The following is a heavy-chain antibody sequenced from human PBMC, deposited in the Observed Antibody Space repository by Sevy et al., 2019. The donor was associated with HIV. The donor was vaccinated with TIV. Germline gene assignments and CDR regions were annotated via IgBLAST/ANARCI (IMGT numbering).Heavy chain of an antibody. Sequence: ASVKVSCKVSGYTLTELSMHRVRQAPGKGLEWMGGFDPEDGETIYAQKFQGRVTMTEDTSTDTAYMELSSLRSEDTAVYYCATTPHDYSNGDYWGQGTLVTVSS. CDR1: GYTLTELS. V-gene: IGHV1-24*01. J-gene: IGHJ4*02. CDR2: FDPEDGET. CDR3: ATTPHDYSNGDY. D-gene: IGHD4-4*01.